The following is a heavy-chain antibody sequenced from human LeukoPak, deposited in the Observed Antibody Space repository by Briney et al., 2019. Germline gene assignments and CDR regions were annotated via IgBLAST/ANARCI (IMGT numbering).Heavy chain of an antibody. CDR3: ARGRSPPTYYYYDGMDV. Sequence: SGTLSLTCAVYGGSFSGYYWSWIRQPPGKGLEWIGEINHSGSTNYNPSLKSRVTISVDTSKNQFSLKLSSVTAADTAVYYCARGRSPPTYYYYDGMDVWGQGTTVTVSS. D-gene: IGHD3-10*01. J-gene: IGHJ6*02. CDR2: INHSGST. V-gene: IGHV4-34*01. CDR1: GGSFSGYY.